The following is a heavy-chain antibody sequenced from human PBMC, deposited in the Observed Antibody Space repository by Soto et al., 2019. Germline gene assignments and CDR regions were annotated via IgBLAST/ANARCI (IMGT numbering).Heavy chain of an antibody. D-gene: IGHD1-26*01. CDR2: IKQDGSEK. V-gene: IGHV3-7*01. CDR1: GFPFSSHW. J-gene: IGHJ6*02. Sequence: GGSLSLSCAATGFPFSSHWMSWVRQAPGKGLEWVANIKQDGSEKYYVDSVKGRFTISRDNAKNSLYLQMNSLRAEDTAVYYCASDLVGASDSYGLDVWGQGPPVTVSS. CDR3: ASDLVGASDSYGLDV.